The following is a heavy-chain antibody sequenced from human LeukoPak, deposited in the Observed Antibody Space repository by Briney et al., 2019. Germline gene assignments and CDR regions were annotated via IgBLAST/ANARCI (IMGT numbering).Heavy chain of an antibody. CDR2: ISSSSSYT. CDR1: GFTFSDYY. V-gene: IGHV3-11*06. Sequence: RGSLRLSCAASGFTFSDYYMSWIRQAPGKGLEWVSYISSSSSYTNYADSVKGRFTISRDNAKNSLYLQMNSLRAEDTAVYYCARALHSSGWYFDYWGQGTLVTVSS. D-gene: IGHD6-19*01. J-gene: IGHJ4*02. CDR3: ARALHSSGWYFDY.